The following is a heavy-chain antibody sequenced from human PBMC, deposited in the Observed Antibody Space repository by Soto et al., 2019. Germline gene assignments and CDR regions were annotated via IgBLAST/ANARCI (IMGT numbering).Heavy chain of an antibody. D-gene: IGHD6-13*01. Sequence: QITLKESGPTLVKPTQTLTLTCTFSGFSLSTSGVGVGWIRQPPGKALEWLTLIYLHADKRYSPTLKSKLTLTQDTSAGPVVPTLPPTAPVDTATYYCAHGRPAASLDFWAQGTPVTVSS. CDR3: AHGRPAASLDF. CDR1: GFSLSTSGVG. CDR2: IYLHADK. J-gene: IGHJ4*02. V-gene: IGHV2-5*01.